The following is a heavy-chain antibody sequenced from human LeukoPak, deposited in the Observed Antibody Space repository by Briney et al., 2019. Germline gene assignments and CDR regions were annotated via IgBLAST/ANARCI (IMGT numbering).Heavy chain of an antibody. D-gene: IGHD3-10*01. Sequence: ASVKVSCKASGYTFTGYYMHWVRQAPGQGLEWMGWINPNSGGTNYAQKFQGRVTMTRDTSISTAYMELSRLRSGDTAVYYCARFRAVIDYLIDYWGQGTLVTVSS. CDR2: INPNSGGT. CDR1: GYTFTGYY. CDR3: ARFRAVIDYLIDY. V-gene: IGHV1-2*02. J-gene: IGHJ4*02.